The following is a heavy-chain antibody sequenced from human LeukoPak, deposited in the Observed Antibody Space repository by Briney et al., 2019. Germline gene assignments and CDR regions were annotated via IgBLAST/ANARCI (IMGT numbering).Heavy chain of an antibody. CDR3: ARAWREAAAFVYFHH. CDR1: GFTFSNHW. J-gene: IGHJ1*01. Sequence: GGSLRLSCAASGFTFSNHWMHWVRQAPGKGLEWVAVISYDGSNKHYADSVKGRFTISRDNSKNTLYLQMNSLRAEDTAVYYCARAWREAAAFVYFHHWGQGTLVTVSS. CDR2: ISYDGSNK. V-gene: IGHV3-30-3*01. D-gene: IGHD6-13*01.